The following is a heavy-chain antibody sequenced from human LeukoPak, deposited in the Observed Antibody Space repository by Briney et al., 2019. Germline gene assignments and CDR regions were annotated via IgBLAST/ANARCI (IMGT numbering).Heavy chain of an antibody. D-gene: IGHD5-18*01. Sequence: GASVKVSCKASGNTFTGYYMHWVRQAPGQGLEWMGWINPNSGGTNYAQKFQGRVTMTRDTSISTAYMELSRLRSDDTAVYYCARRGFSYGMIYYYYYMDVWGKGTTVTVSS. J-gene: IGHJ6*03. CDR3: ARRGFSYGMIYYYYYMDV. CDR2: INPNSGGT. CDR1: GNTFTGYY. V-gene: IGHV1-2*02.